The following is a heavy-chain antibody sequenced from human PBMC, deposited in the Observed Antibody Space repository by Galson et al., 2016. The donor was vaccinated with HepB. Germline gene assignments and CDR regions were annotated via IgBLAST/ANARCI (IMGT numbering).Heavy chain of an antibody. CDR3: AAWGGRYPGGHTVFDY. CDR2: INPSGGST. CDR1: GYTFTSYY. Sequence: SVKVSCKASGYTFTSYYMHWVRQAPGQGLEWMGIINPSGGSTSYAQKFRGRVTMTRATSTSTVYMELSSLRSEDTAVYYCAAWGGRYPGGHTVFDYWGQGTLVTVSS. J-gene: IGHJ4*02. D-gene: IGHD3-16*01. V-gene: IGHV1-46*01.